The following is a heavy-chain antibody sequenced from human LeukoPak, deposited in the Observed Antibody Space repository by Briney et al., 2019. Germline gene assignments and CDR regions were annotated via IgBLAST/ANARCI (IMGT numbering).Heavy chain of an antibody. CDR3: ARESAMARGTMIDY. D-gene: IGHD3-10*01. J-gene: IGHJ4*02. CDR1: GGSISSYY. V-gene: IGHV4-59*01. CDR2: IYYSGST. Sequence: SETLSLTCTVSGGSISSYYWSWIRQPPGKGLEWIGYIYYSGSTNYNPSLKSRVTISVDTSKNQFSLKLSSVTAADTAVYYCARESAMARGTMIDYWGQGTLVTVSS.